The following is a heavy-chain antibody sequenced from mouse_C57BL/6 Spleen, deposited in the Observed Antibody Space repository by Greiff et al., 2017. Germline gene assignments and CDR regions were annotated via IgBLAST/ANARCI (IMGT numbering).Heavy chain of an antibody. CDR3: ATGGYYGSSPINY. Sequence: EVQVVESGGGLVKPGGSLKLSCAASGFTFSDYGMHWVRQAPEKGLEWVAYISSGSSTIYYADTVKGRFTISRDNAKNTLFLQMTSLRSEDTAMYYCATGGYYGSSPINYWGQGTSVTVSS. J-gene: IGHJ4*01. D-gene: IGHD1-1*01. CDR2: ISSGSSTI. V-gene: IGHV5-17*01. CDR1: GFTFSDYG.